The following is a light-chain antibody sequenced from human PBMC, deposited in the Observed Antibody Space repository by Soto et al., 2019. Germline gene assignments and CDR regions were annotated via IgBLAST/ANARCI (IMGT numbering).Light chain of an antibody. CDR3: QSYENSLSGSV. V-gene: IGLV1-40*01. Sequence: QSVLTQPPSVSGAPGQRVTISCTGSSSNIGAGYDVHWYQQLPGTAPKLLIYGNNNRPSGVPDRLSGSKSGTSDSLAITGLQAEDEADYYCQSYENSLSGSVFGGGTKRTVL. CDR2: GNN. J-gene: IGLJ2*01. CDR1: SSNIGAGYD.